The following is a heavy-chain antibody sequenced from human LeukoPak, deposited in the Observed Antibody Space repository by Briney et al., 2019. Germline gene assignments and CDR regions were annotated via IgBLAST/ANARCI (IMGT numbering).Heavy chain of an antibody. CDR3: ARELPAWASDIVATTL. D-gene: IGHD5-12*01. J-gene: IGHJ4*02. CDR1: GFTFSNYA. Sequence: GGSLRLSCAASGFTFSNYAMSWVRQAPGKGLEWVSSISSSSSYIYYADSVKGRFTISRDNAKNSLYLQMNSLRAEDTAVYYCARELPAWASDIVATTLWGQGTLVTVSS. CDR2: ISSSSSYI. V-gene: IGHV3-21*01.